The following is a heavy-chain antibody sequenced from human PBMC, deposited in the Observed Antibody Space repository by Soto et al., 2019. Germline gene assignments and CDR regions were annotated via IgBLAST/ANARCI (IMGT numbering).Heavy chain of an antibody. D-gene: IGHD6-19*01. J-gene: IGHJ4*02. Sequence: GGSLRLSCAASGFTFSSYAIQWVRQAPGKGLQWVAVISSDGRNEYYADSVKGRFSISRDNSKNTLYLQMNSLRAEDSAVYYCARQLSSGWYMDYWGQGTLVTVSS. V-gene: IGHV3-30*04. CDR3: ARQLSSGWYMDY. CDR2: ISSDGRNE. CDR1: GFTFSSYA.